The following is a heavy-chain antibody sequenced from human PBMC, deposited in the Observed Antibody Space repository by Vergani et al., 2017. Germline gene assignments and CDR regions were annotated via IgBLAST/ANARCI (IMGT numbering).Heavy chain of an antibody. CDR1: GFTFSSYG. V-gene: IGHV3-33*01. Sequence: QVQLVESGGGVVQPGRSLRLSCAASGFTFSSYGMHWVRQAPGKGLEWVAVIWYDGSNKYYADSVKGRFTISRDNSKNTLYLQMNSLRAEDTAVYYCARGESPDALDYWGQGTLVTVSS. CDR2: IWYDGSNK. CDR3: ARGESPDALDY. J-gene: IGHJ4*02.